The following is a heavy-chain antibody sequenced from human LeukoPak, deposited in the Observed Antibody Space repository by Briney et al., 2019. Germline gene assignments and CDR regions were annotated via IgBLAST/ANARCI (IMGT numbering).Heavy chain of an antibody. CDR3: ARDTRSRWELPLWAFDI. Sequence: GGTLRLSCAASGFTFSSYAMSWVRQAPGRGLEWVSTISGSGGDTYYADSVKGRFTIFRDNSKNTLYLQMNSLRSDDTAVYYCARDTRSRWELPLWAFDIWGQGTMVTVSS. J-gene: IGHJ3*02. V-gene: IGHV3-23*01. CDR2: ISGSGGDT. CDR1: GFTFSSYA. D-gene: IGHD1-26*01.